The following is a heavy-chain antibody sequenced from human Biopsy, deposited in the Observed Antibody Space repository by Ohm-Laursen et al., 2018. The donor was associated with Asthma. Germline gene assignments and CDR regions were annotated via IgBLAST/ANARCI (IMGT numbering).Heavy chain of an antibody. D-gene: IGHD2-21*01. CDR2: IAWDGINS. V-gene: IGHV3-30*03. CDR1: GFTFSTYG. Sequence: SLRLSCAAAGFTFSTYGMHWVRQAPGKGLEWVAFIAWDGINSYYADSVKGRFTISRDNSRNTLYLQKNSLRADDTAVYYCARAGESDLVGGLDVWGQGATVIVS. CDR3: ARAGESDLVGGLDV. J-gene: IGHJ6*02.